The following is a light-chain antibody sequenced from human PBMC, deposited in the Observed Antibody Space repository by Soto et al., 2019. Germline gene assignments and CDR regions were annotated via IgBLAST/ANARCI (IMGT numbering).Light chain of an antibody. CDR3: VAWDDSLSGWL. CDR1: SSDIGSNY. J-gene: IGLJ3*02. CDR2: RNN. Sequence: QSVLIQSPSESGTPGQRVTISCSGGSSDIGSNYVYWYQQLPGTAPKLLMYRNNQRASGVPDRFSGSKSDTSASLAISGLRSEDEADYYCVAWDDSLSGWLFGGGTKVTVL. V-gene: IGLV1-47*01.